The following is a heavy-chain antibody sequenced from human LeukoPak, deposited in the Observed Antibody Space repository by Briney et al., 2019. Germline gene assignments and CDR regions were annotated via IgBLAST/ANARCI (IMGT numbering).Heavy chain of an antibody. CDR3: ARRDDYHDSSGFYEPGPLDV. Sequence: SVKVSCKFSGGTFSSSAISWVRQAPGQGLEWMGVVIPIFGTANYAQKFQGRVSITTDDSMNTAYMGLSSLTSEDTAVYYCARRDDYHDSSGFYEPGPLDVWGRGSMVTVSS. J-gene: IGHJ3*01. CDR1: GGTFSSSA. CDR2: VIPIFGTA. D-gene: IGHD3-22*01. V-gene: IGHV1-69*05.